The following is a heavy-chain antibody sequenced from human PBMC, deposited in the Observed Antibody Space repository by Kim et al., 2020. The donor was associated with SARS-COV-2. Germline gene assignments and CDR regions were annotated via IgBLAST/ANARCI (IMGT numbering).Heavy chain of an antibody. V-gene: IGHV3-30*02. D-gene: IGHD2-21*01. CDR3: AKDGAKLSDWVTAPDD. J-gene: IGHJ4*02. Sequence: DSVKGRFTISRDNSKNTLCLRMSSLRAEDTAMYYCAKDGAKLSDWVTAPDDWGQGTRVIVSS.